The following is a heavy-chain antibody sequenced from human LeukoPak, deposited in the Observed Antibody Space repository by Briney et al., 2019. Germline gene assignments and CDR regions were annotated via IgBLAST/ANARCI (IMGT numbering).Heavy chain of an antibody. CDR1: GYTFTSYY. V-gene: IGHV1-46*01. CDR2: INPSGGST. D-gene: IGHD3-22*01. CDR3: ARDDYDSSDYYPTFDY. J-gene: IGHJ4*02. Sequence: ASVKVSCKASGYTFTSYYMHWVRQAPGQGLEWVGIINPSGGSTSYAQKFQGRVTMTRDTSTSTVYMELSSLRSEDTAVYYCARDDYDSSDYYPTFDYWGQGTLVTVSS.